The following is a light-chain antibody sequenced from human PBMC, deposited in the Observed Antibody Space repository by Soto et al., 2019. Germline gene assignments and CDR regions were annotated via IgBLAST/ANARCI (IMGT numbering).Light chain of an antibody. CDR1: QSVNSN. J-gene: IGKJ4*01. Sequence: EIVMTQSPATLSVSPGERATLSCRASQSVNSNLAWYQQKPGQAPSLLIYGASTRATGIPARFSGNGSGTEFSLIISSLYSLDFAAYVCLQCNNLPPLTFGGGTNVEI. V-gene: IGKV3-15*01. CDR2: GAS. CDR3: LQCNNLPPLT.